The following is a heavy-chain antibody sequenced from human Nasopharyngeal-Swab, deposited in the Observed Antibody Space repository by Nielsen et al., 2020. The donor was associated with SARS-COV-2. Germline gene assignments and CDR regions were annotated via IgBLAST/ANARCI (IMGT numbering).Heavy chain of an antibody. CDR1: GFTFSSYE. V-gene: IGHV3-48*03. CDR3: AREAVESSSWYYGMDV. Sequence: GGSLRLSCAASGFTFSSYEMNWVRQAPGKGLEWVSYISSSGSTIYYADSVKGRFTISRDNAKNSLYLQMNSLRAGDAAVYYCAREAVESSSWYYGMDVWGQGTTVTVSS. CDR2: ISSSGSTI. D-gene: IGHD6-13*01. J-gene: IGHJ6*02.